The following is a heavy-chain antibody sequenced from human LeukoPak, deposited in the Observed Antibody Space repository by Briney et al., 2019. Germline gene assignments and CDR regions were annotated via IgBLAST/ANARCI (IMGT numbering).Heavy chain of an antibody. CDR1: GFTFSNHW. V-gene: IGHV3-74*01. CDR3: VKDTQYSGYENFDY. Sequence: PGGSLRLSCAASGFTFSNHWMHWVRQAPGKGLEWVSRINSDGISTTYADSVKGRFTISRDNSKNTLYLQMSSLRAEDTAVYYCVKDTQYSGYENFDYWGQGTLVTVSS. J-gene: IGHJ4*02. D-gene: IGHD5-12*01. CDR2: INSDGIST.